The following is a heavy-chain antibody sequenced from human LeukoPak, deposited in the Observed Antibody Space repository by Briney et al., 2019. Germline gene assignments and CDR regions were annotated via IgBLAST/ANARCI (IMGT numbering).Heavy chain of an antibody. D-gene: IGHD3-10*01. CDR1: GFTFDDYA. V-gene: IGHV3-9*01. CDR3: AKGGSYYGSGSWDFDY. CDR2: ISWNSGSI. J-gene: IGHJ4*02. Sequence: GGSLRLSCAASGFTFDDYAMRWVRQAPGKGLEWVSGISWNSGSIGYADSVKGRFTISRDNAKNSLYLQMNSLRAEDTALYYCAKGGSYYGSGSWDFDYWGQGTLVTVSS.